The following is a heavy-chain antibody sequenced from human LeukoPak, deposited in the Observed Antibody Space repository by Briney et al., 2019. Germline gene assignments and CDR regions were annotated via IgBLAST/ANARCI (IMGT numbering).Heavy chain of an antibody. V-gene: IGHV4-4*07. CDR2: IYTSGST. Sequence: SETLSLTCTVSGGSISSYYWSWIRQPAGKGLEWIGRIYTSGSTNYNPSLKSRVTMSVDTSKNQFSLKLSSVTAADTAVYYCARGLGRDYDFWSGSNWFDPWGQGTLVTVSS. D-gene: IGHD3-3*01. CDR3: ARGLGRDYDFWSGSNWFDP. CDR1: GGSISSYY. J-gene: IGHJ5*02.